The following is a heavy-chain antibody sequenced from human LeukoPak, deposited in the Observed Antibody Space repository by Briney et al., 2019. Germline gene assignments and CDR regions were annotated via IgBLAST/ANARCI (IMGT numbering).Heavy chain of an antibody. V-gene: IGHV1-24*01. J-gene: IGHJ4*02. CDR2: FNLENGET. D-gene: IGHD3-16*01. Sequence: ASVKVSCKVSGYTLSQFSTHWMRQAPGKGLEWLGVFNLENGETVYAHKFQGRLTMTEDTSTDTAYMELNSLRSEDTAVYYCGLFWFGVGTSEYWGRGTLVTVSS. CDR3: GLFWFGVGTSEY. CDR1: GYTLSQFS.